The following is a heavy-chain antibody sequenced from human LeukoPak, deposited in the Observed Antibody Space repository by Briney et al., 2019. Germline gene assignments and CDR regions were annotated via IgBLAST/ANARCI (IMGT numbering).Heavy chain of an antibody. Sequence: GGSLRLSCAASGFTFSSYAMSWVRQAPGKGLEWVSAISGSGGSTYYADSVKGRFTISRDNSKNTLYLQMNSLRAEDTAVYYCAKGWTVTTKLIIDYWGQGTLVTVSS. V-gene: IGHV3-23*01. CDR1: GFTFSSYA. CDR2: ISGSGGST. D-gene: IGHD4-17*01. CDR3: AKGWTVTTKLIIDY. J-gene: IGHJ4*02.